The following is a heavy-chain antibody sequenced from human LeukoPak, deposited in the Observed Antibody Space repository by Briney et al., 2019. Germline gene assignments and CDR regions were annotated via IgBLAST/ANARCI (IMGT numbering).Heavy chain of an antibody. J-gene: IGHJ4*02. CDR1: GFTFDDYA. CDR2: ISWNSGSI. CDR3: GKDYYYGSGRTVLGYYFDY. V-gene: IGHV3-9*01. D-gene: IGHD3-10*01. Sequence: PGGSLRLSCAASGFTFDDYAMHWVRQAPGKGLEWVSGISWNSGSIGYADSVKGRFTISRDNAKNSLYLQMNSLRAEDTALYYCGKDYYYGSGRTVLGYYFDYWGQGTLVTVSS.